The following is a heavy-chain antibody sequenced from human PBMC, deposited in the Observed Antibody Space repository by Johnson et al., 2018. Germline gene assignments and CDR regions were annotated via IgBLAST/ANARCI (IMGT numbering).Heavy chain of an antibody. CDR2: ISSSGSTI. J-gene: IGHJ1*01. CDR1: GFTFSDYY. V-gene: IGHV3-11*01. D-gene: IGHD3-22*01. Sequence: QVQLVQSGGGLVQPGGSLRLSCAASGFTFSDYYMSWIRQAPGKGLEWVSYISSSGSTIYYADSVKGRFTISRDNSKNTLYLQMNSLSAEDTAGYYCAHGRYYYDPKQWGQGTLVTVSS. CDR3: AHGRYYYDPKQ.